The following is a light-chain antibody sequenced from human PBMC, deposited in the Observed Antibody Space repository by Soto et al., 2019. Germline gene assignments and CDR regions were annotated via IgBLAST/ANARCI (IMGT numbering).Light chain of an antibody. J-gene: IGKJ4*01. V-gene: IGKV1-5*03. CDR3: QQYKSFSLT. CDR2: KTS. CDR1: QSIDSW. Sequence: DIQMTQSPSTLSASVGDRVIITCRASQSIDSWLAWYQQKPGKAPKLLIYKTSNLESGVPSRFSGSGSGTEFSLTISSLQPDDFATYYCQQYKSFSLTVGGGTKVDIK.